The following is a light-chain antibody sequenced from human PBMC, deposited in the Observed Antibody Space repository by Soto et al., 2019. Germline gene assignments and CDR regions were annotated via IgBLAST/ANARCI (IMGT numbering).Light chain of an antibody. CDR2: DTS. V-gene: IGLV7-46*01. J-gene: IGLJ2*01. Sequence: QAVVTQEPSLTVSPGGTVTLTCGSSTGAVTSGHFPYWIHQKPGQAPRTLICDTSNKHSWTPARFSGSLLGGKAALTLSGAQPEDEAEYYCLLAYSGARVFGGGTKLTVL. CDR1: TGAVTSGHF. CDR3: LLAYSGARV.